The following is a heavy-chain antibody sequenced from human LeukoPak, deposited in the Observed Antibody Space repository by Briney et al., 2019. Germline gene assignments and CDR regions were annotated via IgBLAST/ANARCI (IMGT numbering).Heavy chain of an antibody. V-gene: IGHV3-33*08. CDR2: IWYDGSNK. Sequence: PGGSLRLSCAASGFTFDDYGMSWVRQAPGKGLEWVAVIWYDGSNKYYADSVKGRFTISRDNSKNTLYLQMNSLRAEDTAVYYCARDGSPIAVAGEDYWGQGTLVTVSS. CDR1: GFTFDDYG. D-gene: IGHD6-19*01. CDR3: ARDGSPIAVAGEDY. J-gene: IGHJ4*02.